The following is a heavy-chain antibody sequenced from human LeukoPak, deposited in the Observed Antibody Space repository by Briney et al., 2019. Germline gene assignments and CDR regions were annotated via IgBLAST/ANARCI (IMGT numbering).Heavy chain of an antibody. CDR3: AREMYSSGWYTLEI. Sequence: GGSLRLSCAASGFIFSDYYMSWIRQAPGKGLEWVSYIGSSGNTIYYADSVKGRFTISRDNAKNSLYLQMNSLRAEDTAVYYCAREMYSSGWYTLEIWGQGTLVTVSS. D-gene: IGHD6-19*01. CDR1: GFIFSDYY. CDR2: IGSSGNTI. J-gene: IGHJ4*02. V-gene: IGHV3-11*01.